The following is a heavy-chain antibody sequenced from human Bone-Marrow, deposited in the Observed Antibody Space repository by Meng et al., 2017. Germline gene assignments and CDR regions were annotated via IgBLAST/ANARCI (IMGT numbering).Heavy chain of an antibody. CDR1: GFLFRNYA. J-gene: IGHJ4*02. CDR2: ITGSGAST. CDR3: AKGARGGLIDF. Sequence: EVQLLESGGGLVQPGGSRRLFCAASGFLFRNYAMTWVRQDPGKGLGWVSTITGSGASTYYADSVKGRFTISRDNSKNTLYLQMNSLRGEDTAVYYCAKGARGGLIDFWGQGTLVTVSS. V-gene: IGHV3-23*01. D-gene: IGHD3-10*01.